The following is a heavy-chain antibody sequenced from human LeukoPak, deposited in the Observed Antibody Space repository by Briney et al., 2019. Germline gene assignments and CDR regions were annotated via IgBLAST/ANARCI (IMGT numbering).Heavy chain of an antibody. Sequence: GRSLRLSCAASGFIFSSYGMHWVRQAPGRGLEWVARIWHDGSNDDYADSVKGRFTISRDNSKNTLYLQMNSLRAEDTAIYYCAKVTGDYYDTSGAFDYWGQGTLVTVSS. CDR1: GFIFSSYG. CDR3: AKVTGDYYDTSGAFDY. CDR2: IWHDGSND. D-gene: IGHD3-22*01. J-gene: IGHJ4*02. V-gene: IGHV3-33*06.